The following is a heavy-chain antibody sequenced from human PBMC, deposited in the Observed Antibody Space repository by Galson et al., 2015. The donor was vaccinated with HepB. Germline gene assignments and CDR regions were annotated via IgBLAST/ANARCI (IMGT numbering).Heavy chain of an antibody. CDR3: ARDRFCSGTSCLSSWFDP. D-gene: IGHD2-2*01. J-gene: IGHJ5*02. CDR1: GYTFTDYY. V-gene: IGHV1-2*02. CDR2: INPNSGGT. Sequence: SCKASGYTFTDYYMHWVRQAPGQGLEWMGWINPNSGGTDYAQKFQGRVTMTRDTSIRTAYMELSRLRSDDTAVYYCARDRFCSGTSCLSSWFDPWGQGTLVTVSS.